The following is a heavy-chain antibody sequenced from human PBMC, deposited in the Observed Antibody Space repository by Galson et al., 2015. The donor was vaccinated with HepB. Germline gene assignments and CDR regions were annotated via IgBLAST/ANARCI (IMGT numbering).Heavy chain of an antibody. V-gene: IGHV5-51*03. CDR1: GYGFFGYW. CDR2: IYPGDSET. Sequence: QSGAEVKKSGESLEISCNGSGYGFFGYWIAWVRQMPGKGLEWMGVIYPGDSETRYSPSFQGQVTISADKSISTTYLQWSSLKASDTAIYYCARTPNYGGDSGYYFDYWGQGSLVTVSS. D-gene: IGHD4-23*01. CDR3: ARTPNYGGDSGYYFDY. J-gene: IGHJ4*02.